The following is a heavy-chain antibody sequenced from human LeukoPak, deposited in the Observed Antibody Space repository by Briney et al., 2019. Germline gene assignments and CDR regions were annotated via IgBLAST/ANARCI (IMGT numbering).Heavy chain of an antibody. CDR3: ARRGIAVAGTIDY. CDR2: IYTSGST. Sequence: SETLSLTCTVSGGSISGYYWSWIRQPAGKGLEWIGRIYTSGSTNYSPSLKSRVTMSVDTSKNQFSLKLSSVTAADTAVYYCARRGIAVAGTIDYWGQGTLVTVSS. CDR1: GGSISGYY. V-gene: IGHV4-4*07. D-gene: IGHD6-13*01. J-gene: IGHJ4*02.